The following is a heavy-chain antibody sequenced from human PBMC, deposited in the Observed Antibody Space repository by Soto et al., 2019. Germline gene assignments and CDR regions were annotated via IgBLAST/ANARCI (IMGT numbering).Heavy chain of an antibody. D-gene: IGHD3-10*02. J-gene: IGHJ3*01. CDR2: IYSDGNT. V-gene: IGHV3-53*01. CDR1: GFTVSRNY. Sequence: GGSLRLSCAASGFTVSRNYMNWVRQAPGKGLEWVSVIYSDGNTFYADSVKGRFTISRDNSKNTVFLQMNSLRVDDTAVYYCAYLHSLFGDFWGQGALVTVPQVSCVGRHEREHAYDVWGRGTTVTVSS. CDR3: AYLHSLFGDFWGQGALVTVPQVSCVGRHEREHAYDV.